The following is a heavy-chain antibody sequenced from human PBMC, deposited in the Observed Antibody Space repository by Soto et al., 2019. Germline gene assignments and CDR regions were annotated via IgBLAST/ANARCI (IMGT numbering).Heavy chain of an antibody. D-gene: IGHD3-3*01. V-gene: IGHV4-31*03. CDR2: MYYSGSA. CDR3: AGRTALTSVEIFSGGLSGYNWVDP. Sequence: SETLSLTCTVSGDSVSSGGYYWSWIRQYPGKGLEWIGYMYYSGSAYYNPSLKSRVTISVDTSKNQFSLKLSSVTAADTAVYYCAGRTALTSVEIFSGGLSGYNWVDPWGRGTLVTVSS. CDR1: GDSVSSGGYY. J-gene: IGHJ5*01.